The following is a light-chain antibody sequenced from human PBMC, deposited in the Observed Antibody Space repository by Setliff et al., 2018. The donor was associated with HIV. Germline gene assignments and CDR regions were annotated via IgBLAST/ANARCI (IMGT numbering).Light chain of an antibody. J-gene: IGLJ2*01. CDR1: SSDVGGYDH. CDR2: DVS. V-gene: IGLV2-11*01. CDR3: CSYAGSYISHVV. Sequence: QSALTQPRSVSGSPGQSVTISCTGTSSDVGGYDHVSWYQHHPGKAPKLMIYDVSKRPSGVPDRFSGSKSGNTASLTISGLQAEDESDYYCCSYAGSYISHVVFGGGTKATVL.